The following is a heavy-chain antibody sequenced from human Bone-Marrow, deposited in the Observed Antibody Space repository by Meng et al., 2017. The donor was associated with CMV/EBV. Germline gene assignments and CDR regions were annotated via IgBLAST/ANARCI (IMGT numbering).Heavy chain of an antibody. D-gene: IGHD2-2*01. J-gene: IGHJ6*02. CDR2: INHSGST. CDR1: GGSFSGYY. CDR3: VRGRYCSSTSCYYYYYGMDG. V-gene: IGHV4-34*01. Sequence: SETLSLTCAVYGGSFSGYYWSWIRQPLGKGLEWIGEINHSGSTNYNPSLKSRVTISVDTSKNQFSLKLSSVTAADTAVYYCVRGRYCSSTSCYYYYYGMDGWGQGTTVTVSS.